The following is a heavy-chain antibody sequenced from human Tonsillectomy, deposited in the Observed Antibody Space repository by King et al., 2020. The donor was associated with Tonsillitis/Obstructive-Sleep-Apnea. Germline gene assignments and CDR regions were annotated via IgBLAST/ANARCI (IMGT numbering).Heavy chain of an antibody. D-gene: IGHD2-15*01. Sequence: QLQLQESGPGLVKPSETLSLTCTVSGGSISSYYWSWIRQPPGKGLEWIGYIYYSGSTNYNPSLKTRVTISVDTSKNQFSLKLSSVTAADTAVYYCARGKCSGGSCSVGAFDIWGQGTMVTVSS. V-gene: IGHV4-59*01. CDR1: GGSISSYY. J-gene: IGHJ3*02. CDR3: ARGKCSGGSCSVGAFDI. CDR2: IYYSGST.